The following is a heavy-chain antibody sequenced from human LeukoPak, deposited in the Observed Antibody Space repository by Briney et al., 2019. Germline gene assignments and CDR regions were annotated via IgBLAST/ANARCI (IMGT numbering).Heavy chain of an antibody. CDR1: GYTFTSYY. Sequence: ASVKVSCKASGYTFTSYYMHWVRQAPGQGLEWVGIINPSGCSTRYAQKFQGRVNMTRDTSTSTVYMELSSLRSEDTAVYYCARGESNYDILTGYLDYWGQGTLATVSS. D-gene: IGHD3-9*01. CDR2: INPSGCST. CDR3: ARGESNYDILTGYLDY. J-gene: IGHJ4*02. V-gene: IGHV1-46*03.